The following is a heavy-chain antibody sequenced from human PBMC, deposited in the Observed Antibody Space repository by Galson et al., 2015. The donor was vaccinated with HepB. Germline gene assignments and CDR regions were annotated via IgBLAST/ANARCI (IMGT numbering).Heavy chain of an antibody. D-gene: IGHD3-16*02. Sequence: SLRLSCAASGFTFSSYGMHWVRQAPGKGLEWVAVISYDGSNKYYADSVKGRFTISRDNSKNTLYLQMNSLRAEDTAVYYCAKDRMITFGGVIVPAGFDPWGQGTLVTVSS. CDR2: ISYDGSNK. CDR1: GFTFSSYG. V-gene: IGHV3-30*18. CDR3: AKDRMITFGGVIVPAGFDP. J-gene: IGHJ5*02.